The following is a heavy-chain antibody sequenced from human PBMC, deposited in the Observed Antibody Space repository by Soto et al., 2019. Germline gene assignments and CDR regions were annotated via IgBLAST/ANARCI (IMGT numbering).Heavy chain of an antibody. J-gene: IGHJ6*02. CDR2: ISAYNGNT. CDR3: ARDSPKIAARPLYYYYYGMDV. Sequence: ASVKVSCKASGYTFTSYGISWVRQAPGQGLEWMGWISAYNGNTNYAQKLQGRVTMTTDTSTSTAYMELRSLRSDDTAVYYCARDSPKIAARPLYYYYYGMDVWGQGTMVTVSS. V-gene: IGHV1-18*01. CDR1: GYTFTSYG. D-gene: IGHD6-6*01.